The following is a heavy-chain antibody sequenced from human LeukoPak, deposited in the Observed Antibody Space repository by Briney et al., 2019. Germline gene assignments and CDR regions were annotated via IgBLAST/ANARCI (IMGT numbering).Heavy chain of an antibody. Sequence: SVKVSCKASGGTFISYTISWVRQALGQGLERMGRIIPTLGIGNYAQKFQGRVTITADKSTSTAYMELSSLRSENTAVYYCAGDRGDYYDSSGYYYVSYWGQGTLVTVSS. J-gene: IGHJ4*02. V-gene: IGHV1-69*04. CDR3: AGDRGDYYDSSGYYYVSY. D-gene: IGHD3-22*01. CDR2: IIPTLGIG. CDR1: GGTFISYT.